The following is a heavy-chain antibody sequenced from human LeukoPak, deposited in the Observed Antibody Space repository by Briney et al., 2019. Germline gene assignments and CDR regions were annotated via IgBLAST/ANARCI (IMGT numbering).Heavy chain of an antibody. Sequence: SVKLSCKSSVGTFSSYAISWVRQAPGQGLEWMGRIIPILGIANYAEKFQGRVTITADKSTSTAYMELSSLRSEDTAVYYCARGSTVAGPQGVSTFDYWGQGTLVTVSS. CDR1: VGTFSSYA. J-gene: IGHJ4*02. CDR3: ARGSTVAGPQGVSTFDY. V-gene: IGHV1-69*04. D-gene: IGHD6-19*01. CDR2: IIPILGIA.